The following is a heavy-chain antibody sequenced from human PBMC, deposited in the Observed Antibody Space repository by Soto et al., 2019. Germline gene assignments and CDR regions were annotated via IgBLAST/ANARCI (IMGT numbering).Heavy chain of an antibody. Sequence: QVQLQESGPGVLKPSETLSLTCTVSGDSLNGYYWSWIRQSPGSGLEWIGYIYYYGTTNYNPTLKSRVTMSVDMSKNQFPLKLNSVTAADTAMYYCARHTDDILTGNEALDFWGQGTMVTVSS. V-gene: IGHV4-59*08. CDR1: GDSLNGYY. D-gene: IGHD3-9*01. CDR3: ARHTDDILTGNEALDF. J-gene: IGHJ3*01. CDR2: IYYYGTT.